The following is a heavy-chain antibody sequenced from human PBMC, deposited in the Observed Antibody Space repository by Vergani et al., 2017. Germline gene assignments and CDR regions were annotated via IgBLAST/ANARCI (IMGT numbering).Heavy chain of an antibody. CDR1: GFTFSSYA. V-gene: IGHV3-23*04. Sequence: VQLVESGGGVVQPGRSLRLSCAASGFTFSSYAMSWVRQAPGKGLEWVSAIGGSGGSTYYADSVKWRFTISRDNSKNTLYLQMNSLSAEDTAVYYCAKDQSDGSFFWDSDYWGQGTLVTVSA. D-gene: IGHD1-26*01. CDR3: AKDQSDGSFFWDSDY. CDR2: IGGSGGST. J-gene: IGHJ4*02.